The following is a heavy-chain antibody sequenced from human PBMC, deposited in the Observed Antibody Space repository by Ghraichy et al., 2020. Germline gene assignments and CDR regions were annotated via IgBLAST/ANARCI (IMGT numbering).Heavy chain of an antibody. D-gene: IGHD1-26*01. CDR3: ARDNGVGVGATSPLRYYYGMDV. CDR2: IIPIFGTA. Sequence: SVKVSCKASGGTFSSYAISWVRQAPGQGLEWMGGIIPIFGTANYAQKFQGRVTITADESTSTAYMELSSLRSEDTAVYYCARDNGVGVGATSPLRYYYGMDVWGQGTTVTVSS. CDR1: GGTFSSYA. J-gene: IGHJ6*02. V-gene: IGHV1-69*13.